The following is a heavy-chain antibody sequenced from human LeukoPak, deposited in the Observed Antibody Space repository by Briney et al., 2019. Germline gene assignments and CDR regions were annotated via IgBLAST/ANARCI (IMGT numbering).Heavy chain of an antibody. CDR1: GGSISSYY. CDR3: ARGPDFWSGYPYYFDY. CDR2: IYYSGST. V-gene: IGHV4-59*01. Sequence: PSETLSLTCTVSGGSISSYYWSWIRQPPGKGLEWIGYIYYSGSTNYNPSLKSRVTISVDTSKNQFSLKLSSVTAADTAVYYCARGPDFWSGYPYYFDYWGQGTLVTVS. D-gene: IGHD3-3*01. J-gene: IGHJ4*02.